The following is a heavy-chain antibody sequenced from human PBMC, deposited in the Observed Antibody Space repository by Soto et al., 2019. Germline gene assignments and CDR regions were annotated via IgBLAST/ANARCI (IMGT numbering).Heavy chain of an antibody. Sequence: PGESLKISCKGSGYRFTSYWISWVRQMPGKGLEWMGSIDPSDSYTNYSPSFQGHVTISADKSVSTAYLQWSSLKATDTAIFYCARQGGQPYSSSSPLDVWGQGTTVTVSS. D-gene: IGHD6-6*01. J-gene: IGHJ6*02. CDR1: GYRFTSYW. V-gene: IGHV5-10-1*01. CDR3: ARQGGQPYSSSSPLDV. CDR2: IDPSDSYT.